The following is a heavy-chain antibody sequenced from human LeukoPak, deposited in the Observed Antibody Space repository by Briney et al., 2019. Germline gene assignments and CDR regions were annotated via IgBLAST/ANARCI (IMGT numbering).Heavy chain of an antibody. CDR3: AKHYYDSSGYYYVPIGY. V-gene: IGHV3-13*01. CDR1: GFTFSSYD. Sequence: GGSLRLSCAASGFTFSSYDMHWVRQATGKGLEWVSAIGTAGDTYYPGSVKGRFTISRENAKNSLYLQMNSLRAEDTAVYYCAKHYYDSSGYYYVPIGYWGQGTLVTVSS. D-gene: IGHD3-22*01. J-gene: IGHJ4*02. CDR2: IGTAGDT.